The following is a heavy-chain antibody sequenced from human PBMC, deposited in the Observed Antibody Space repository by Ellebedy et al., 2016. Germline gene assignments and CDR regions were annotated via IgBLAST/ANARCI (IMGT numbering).Heavy chain of an antibody. V-gene: IGHV1-69*13. CDR2: IIPIFGTA. Sequence: SVKVSXKASGGTFSSYAISWVRQAPGQGLEWLGGIIPIFGTANYAQKFQGRVTITADESTSTAYMELSSLRSEDTAVYYCAREGGRDVVVPAAIWDRVYYFDYWGQGTLVTVSS. CDR1: GGTFSSYA. D-gene: IGHD2-2*01. J-gene: IGHJ4*02. CDR3: AREGGRDVVVPAAIWDRVYYFDY.